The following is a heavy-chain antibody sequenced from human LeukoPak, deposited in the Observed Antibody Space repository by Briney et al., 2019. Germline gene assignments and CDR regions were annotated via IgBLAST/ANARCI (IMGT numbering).Heavy chain of an antibody. D-gene: IGHD6-13*01. Sequence: SETLSLTCAVYGGSFSDPYWNWIRQSPGKGLEWIGEINYGGSTNYNPSLKRRVTMSVDTSKNQFSLKLSSVTAADTAVYYCARCALAAAGRGVGYYGMDVWGQGTTVTVSS. CDR2: INYGGST. J-gene: IGHJ6*02. V-gene: IGHV4-34*01. CDR3: ARCALAAAGRGVGYYGMDV. CDR1: GGSFSDPY.